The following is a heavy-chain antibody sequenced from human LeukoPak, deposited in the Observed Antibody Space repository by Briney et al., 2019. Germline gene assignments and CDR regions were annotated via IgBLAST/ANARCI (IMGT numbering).Heavy chain of an antibody. Sequence: SETLSLTCAVSGYSISSGYYWGWSRQPPGKGVEWIGRIYHSASTYYNPSLKSRVTISVDTSKNQFSLKLSSVTAADTAVYYCASPRGYYDSSGYLSNWFDPWGQGTLVTVSS. J-gene: IGHJ5*02. D-gene: IGHD3-22*01. V-gene: IGHV4-38-2*01. CDR1: GYSISSGYY. CDR2: IYHSAST. CDR3: ASPRGYYDSSGYLSNWFDP.